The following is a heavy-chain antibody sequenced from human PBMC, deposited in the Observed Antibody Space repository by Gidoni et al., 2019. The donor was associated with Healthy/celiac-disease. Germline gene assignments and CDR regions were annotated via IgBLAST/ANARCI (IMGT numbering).Heavy chain of an antibody. CDR3: ARARLWFRELWVDY. J-gene: IGHJ4*02. CDR1: GSSISSYY. D-gene: IGHD3-10*01. V-gene: IGHV4-59*01. CDR2: IYYSGST. Sequence: QVQLQESGPGLVKPSETLSLTCTVSGSSISSYYWSWIRQPPGKGLEWIGYIYYSGSTNYNPSLKSRVTISVDTSKNQFSLKLSSVTAADTAVYYCARARLWFRELWVDYWGQGTLVTVSS.